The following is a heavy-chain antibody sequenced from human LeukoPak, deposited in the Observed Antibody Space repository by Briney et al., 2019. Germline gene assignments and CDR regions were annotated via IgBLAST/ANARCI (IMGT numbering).Heavy chain of an antibody. V-gene: IGHV1-2*02. CDR1: GYTFTAYY. J-gene: IGHJ4*02. CDR3: ARARVPIAVAGLYYFDY. D-gene: IGHD6-19*01. CDR2: IKPDSGSS. Sequence: ASVKVSCKASGYTFTAYYIHWLRQAPGQGPEWMGWIKPDSGSSHYAQRFQGRVTMTRDTSSNSAYMDLTRLKSDDTAVYYCARARVPIAVAGLYYFDYWGQGALVTVSS.